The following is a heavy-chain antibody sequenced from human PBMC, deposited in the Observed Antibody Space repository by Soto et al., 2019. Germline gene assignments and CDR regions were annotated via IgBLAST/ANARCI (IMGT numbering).Heavy chain of an antibody. CDR2: IKQDGSDK. V-gene: IGHV3-7*03. D-gene: IGHD2-2*01. Sequence: PGGSLRLSCAASGFTFSTYWMGWVRQAPGKGLEWVANIKQDGSDKYYVDSVKGRFIISRDNTKNSLFLQMNSLRAEDTAVYYCARDRCSSTSCFFDYWGQGTPVTVSS. J-gene: IGHJ4*02. CDR3: ARDRCSSTSCFFDY. CDR1: GFTFSTYW.